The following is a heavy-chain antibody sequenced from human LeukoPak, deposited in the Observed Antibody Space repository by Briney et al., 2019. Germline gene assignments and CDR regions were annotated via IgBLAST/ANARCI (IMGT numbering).Heavy chain of an antibody. Sequence: GGSLRLSCAASGFTFSSFGMNWVRQAPGKGLEWVSYISSSGSTIYYADSVKGRFTISRDNAKNSLYLQMNSLRAEDTAVYYCARLPSDSSSWYFDYWGQGTLVTVSS. CDR3: ARLPSDSSSWYFDY. CDR1: GFTFSSFG. D-gene: IGHD6-13*01. CDR2: ISSSGSTI. J-gene: IGHJ4*02. V-gene: IGHV3-48*04.